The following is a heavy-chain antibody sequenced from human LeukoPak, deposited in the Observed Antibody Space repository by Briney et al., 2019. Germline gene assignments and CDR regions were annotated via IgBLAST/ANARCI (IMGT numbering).Heavy chain of an antibody. Sequence: GGSLRLSCAASGFTFTNFAMSWVRQAPGKGLEWVSGISGCGGDSYYADSVKGRFTISRDNSKNTLFLQMNSLRGEDTAVYYCAKRVPYSSSWPSLDYWGQGTLVTVSS. CDR3: AKRVPYSSSWPSLDY. CDR2: ISGCGGDS. D-gene: IGHD6-13*01. V-gene: IGHV3-23*01. J-gene: IGHJ4*02. CDR1: GFTFTNFA.